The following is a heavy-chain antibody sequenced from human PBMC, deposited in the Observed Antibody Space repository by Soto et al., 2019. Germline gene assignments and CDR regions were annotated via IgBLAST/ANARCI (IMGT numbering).Heavy chain of an antibody. CDR1: GFTFSSYA. J-gene: IGHJ4*02. V-gene: IGHV3-23*01. CDR2: ISGSGGST. CDR3: AKDSPPGVSLEWLLYADQHLSRYSR. Sequence: EVQLLESGGGLVQPGGSLRLSCAASGFTFSSYAMSWVRQAPGKGLEWVSAISGSGGSTYYADSVKGRFTISRDNSKNTLYLQMNSLRAEDTAVYYCAKDSPPGVSLEWLLYADQHLSRYSRWGQGTLVTVSS. D-gene: IGHD3-3*01.